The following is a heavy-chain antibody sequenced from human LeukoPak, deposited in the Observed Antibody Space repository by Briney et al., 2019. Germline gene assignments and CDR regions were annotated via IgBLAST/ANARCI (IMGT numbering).Heavy chain of an antibody. CDR2: ISGSGGST. Sequence: GGSLRLSCAASGFTFSSYAMSWVRQAPGKGLEWVSAISGSGGSTYYADSVKGRFTISRDNSKNTLYLQMNSLRAEDTAFYYCGKDSYVGVNWFDPRGQGTLVTVSS. D-gene: IGHD1-26*01. CDR3: GKDSYVGVNWFDP. CDR1: GFTFSSYA. V-gene: IGHV3-23*01. J-gene: IGHJ5*02.